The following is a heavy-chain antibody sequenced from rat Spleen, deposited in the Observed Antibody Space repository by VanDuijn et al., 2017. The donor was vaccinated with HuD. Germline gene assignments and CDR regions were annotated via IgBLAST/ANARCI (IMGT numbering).Heavy chain of an antibody. CDR3: ARDRVWRY. CDR2: IWSDGDT. Sequence: QVQLKESGPGLVQPSQTLSLTCTVSGFSLTSYHVHWVRQPPGKGLEWMGVIWSDGDTSYNSALKSRLSISRDTSKSQVFLKMSSLQTEDTATYYCARDRVWRYWGQGVMVTVSS. J-gene: IGHJ2*01. CDR1: GFSLTSYH. D-gene: IGHD4-2*01. V-gene: IGHV2-32*01.